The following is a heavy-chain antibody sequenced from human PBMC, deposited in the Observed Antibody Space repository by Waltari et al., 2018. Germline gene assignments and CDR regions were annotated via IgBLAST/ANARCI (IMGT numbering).Heavy chain of an antibody. CDR2: ISWDGGST. D-gene: IGHD2-21*02. V-gene: IGHV3-43*01. CDR3: AKGHGGDEYFQH. Sequence: EVQLVESGGVVVQPGGSLRLCCAASGFTYDDYTMHWVRQAPGKGLEWVSLISWDGGSTYYADSVKGRFTISRDNSKNSLYLQMNSLRTEDTALYYCAKGHGGDEYFQHWGQGTLVTVSS. CDR1: GFTYDDYT. J-gene: IGHJ1*01.